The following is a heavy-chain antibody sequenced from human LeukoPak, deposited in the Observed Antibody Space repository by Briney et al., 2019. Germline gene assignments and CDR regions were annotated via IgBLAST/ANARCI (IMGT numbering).Heavy chain of an antibody. Sequence: PGGSLRLSCAAYGFTFSSYWMSLVRQAPGKGLEWVANIKQDGSEKYYVDSVKGRFTISRDNAKNSLYLQMNSLRAEDTAVYYCARDYYDSSGYYYFDYWGQGTLVTVSS. CDR2: IKQDGSEK. CDR3: ARDYYDSSGYYYFDY. J-gene: IGHJ4*02. V-gene: IGHV3-7*01. CDR1: GFTFSSYW. D-gene: IGHD3-22*01.